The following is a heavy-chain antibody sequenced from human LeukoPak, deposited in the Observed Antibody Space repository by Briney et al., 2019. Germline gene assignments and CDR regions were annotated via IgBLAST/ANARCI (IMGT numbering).Heavy chain of an antibody. CDR2: ISGSGGST. CDR1: GFTFSSYW. Sequence: PGGSLRLSCGASGFTFSSYWMSWVRQAPGKGLEWVSAISGSGGSTYYADSVKGRFTISRDNSKNTLYLQMNSLRAEDTAVYYCAKDRTGYSYGVYWGQGTLVTVSS. J-gene: IGHJ4*02. D-gene: IGHD5-18*01. CDR3: AKDRTGYSYGVY. V-gene: IGHV3-23*01.